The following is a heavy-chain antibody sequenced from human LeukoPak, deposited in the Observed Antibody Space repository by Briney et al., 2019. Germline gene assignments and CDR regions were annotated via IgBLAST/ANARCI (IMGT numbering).Heavy chain of an antibody. CDR2: IYYSGST. CDR3: ARDKGYCSSTSCYGLDY. J-gene: IGHJ4*02. D-gene: IGHD2-2*01. Sequence: PSETLSLTCTVSGGSVSSGSYYWSWIRQPPWKGLEWIGYIYYSGSTNYNPSLKSRVTISLGTSKNQFSLKLSSVTAADTAVYYCARDKGYCSSTSCYGLDYWGQGTLVTVSS. V-gene: IGHV4-61*01. CDR1: GGSVSSGSYY.